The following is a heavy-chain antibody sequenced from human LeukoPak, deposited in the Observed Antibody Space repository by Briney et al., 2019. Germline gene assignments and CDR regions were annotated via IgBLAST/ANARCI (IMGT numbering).Heavy chain of an antibody. CDR3: ARDVKPSLVPAAIKGDTFDI. CDR2: IIPILGIA. V-gene: IGHV1-69*04. CDR1: GGTFSSYA. D-gene: IGHD2-2*02. J-gene: IGHJ3*02. Sequence: GASVKVSCKASGGTFSSYATSWVRQAPGQGLEWMGRIIPILGIANYAQKFQGRVTITADKSTSTAYMELSSLRSEDTAVYYCARDVKPSLVPAAIKGDTFDIWGQGTMVTVSS.